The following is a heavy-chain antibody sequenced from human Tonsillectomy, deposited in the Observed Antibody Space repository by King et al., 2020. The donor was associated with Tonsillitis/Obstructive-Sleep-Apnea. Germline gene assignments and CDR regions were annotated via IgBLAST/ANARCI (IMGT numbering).Heavy chain of an antibody. CDR3: ARFCSSTGGYYYGMDV. V-gene: IGHV4-31*03. CDR1: GGSISSGGYY. Sequence: VQLQESGPGLVKPSQTLSLPCTVSGGSISSGGYYWNWIRQHPGKGLEWIGYIYYSGSPYYHPSLKSRVAISVNTSKNQFSLKLSSVTAADTAVYYCARFCSSTGGYYYGMDVWGQGTPVTVSS. J-gene: IGHJ6*02. D-gene: IGHD2-2*01. CDR2: IYYSGSP.